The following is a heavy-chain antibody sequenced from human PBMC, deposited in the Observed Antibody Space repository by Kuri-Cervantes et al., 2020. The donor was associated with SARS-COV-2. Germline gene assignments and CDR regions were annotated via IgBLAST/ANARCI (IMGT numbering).Heavy chain of an antibody. V-gene: IGHV3-15*01. D-gene: IGHD3-22*01. J-gene: IGHJ4*02. CDR2: IKSKTDGGTT. CDR1: GFTFSNAW. Sequence: GESLKISCAASGFTFSNAWMSWVRQAPGKGLEWVGRIKSKTDGGTTDYAAPAKGRFTISRDDSKNTLYLQMNSLKTEDTAVYYCTTELLYYYDSSGYQLDYWGQGTLVTVSS. CDR3: TTELLYYYDSSGYQLDY.